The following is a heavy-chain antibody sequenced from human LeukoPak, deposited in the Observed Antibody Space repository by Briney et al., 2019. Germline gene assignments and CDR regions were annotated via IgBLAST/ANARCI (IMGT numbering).Heavy chain of an antibody. V-gene: IGHV3-11*05. CDR2: ISSSSSYT. Sequence: GGSLRLSCAASGFTFSDYYMSWIRQAPGKGLEWVSYISSSSSYTNYADSVKGRFTISRDNDKNSLYLQMNSLRAEDTAVYYCARVWDIAAALDYWGQGTLVTVSS. D-gene: IGHD6-13*01. J-gene: IGHJ4*02. CDR3: ARVWDIAAALDY. CDR1: GFTFSDYY.